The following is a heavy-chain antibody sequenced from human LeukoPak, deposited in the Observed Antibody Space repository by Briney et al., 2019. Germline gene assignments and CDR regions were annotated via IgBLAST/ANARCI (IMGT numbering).Heavy chain of an antibody. Sequence: GGSLRLSCAASGFTFSSYGMHWVRQAPGKGLEWVSFIRYDGSNEYYADSVRGRFTISRDNSKNTLYLQMNSLKLEDTALYYCAKSTWQYHYDGQIDQWGQGTLVTVS. D-gene: IGHD3-22*01. CDR1: GFTFSSYG. CDR3: AKSTWQYHYDGQIDQ. V-gene: IGHV3-30*02. CDR2: IRYDGSNE. J-gene: IGHJ4*02.